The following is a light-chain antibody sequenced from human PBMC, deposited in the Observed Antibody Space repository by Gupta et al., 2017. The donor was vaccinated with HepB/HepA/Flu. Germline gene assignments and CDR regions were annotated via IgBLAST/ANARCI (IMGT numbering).Light chain of an antibody. J-gene: IGLJ3*02. CDR2: KTN. CDR3: MLNVTRGMCV. CDR1: SGSVSTNSD. Sequence: QTVVTQEPSFSVSPGGKVTLTSGLTSGSVSTNSDPGWHQQTPAQAPRTRMYKTNIRFSGVPDRVAGSVVGTTAAPNITAAQADDESDEYCMLNVTRGMCVCGGVTKLT. V-gene: IGLV8-61*01.